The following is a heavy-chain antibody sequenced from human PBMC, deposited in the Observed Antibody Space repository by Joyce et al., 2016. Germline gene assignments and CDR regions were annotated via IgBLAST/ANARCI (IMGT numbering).Heavy chain of an antibody. CDR3: ARTKSYYESIGYSYAFDT. CDR2: IIPIMSIA. V-gene: IGHV1-69*02. J-gene: IGHJ3*02. CDR1: GGTFSSYI. Sequence: QVQLVQSGAEVKKPGSSVKVSCKASGGTFSSYIINWVRQAPGQGLEWMGRIIPIMSIANYAQKFQGRVTIIADKSTNTAYMELSSLRSEDTTVYYCARTKSYYESIGYSYAFDTWGQGTMVTVSS. D-gene: IGHD3-22*01.